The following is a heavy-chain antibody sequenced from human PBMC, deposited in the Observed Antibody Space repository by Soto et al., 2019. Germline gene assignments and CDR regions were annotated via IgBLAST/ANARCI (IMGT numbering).Heavy chain of an antibody. CDR2: IDTTGGRT. CDR3: TKDRHWYGMDV. J-gene: IGHJ6*02. V-gene: IGHV3-23*01. D-gene: IGHD1-1*01. Sequence: EVQLLESGGGLVQPGESLRLSCAASGFTFGGYFMNWVRQAPGKGLEWVSDIDTTGGRTHYAESVRGRFTISRDNSRNTLYLQMNSRRAEDTALYYGTKDRHWYGMDVWGQGTTVTVSS. CDR1: GFTFGGYF.